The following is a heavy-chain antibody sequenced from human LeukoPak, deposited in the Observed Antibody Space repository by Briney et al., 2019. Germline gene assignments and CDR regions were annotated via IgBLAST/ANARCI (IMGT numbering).Heavy chain of an antibody. CDR3: AKDSDYDYIWGSYRSAYYFDY. V-gene: IGHV3-23*01. J-gene: IGHJ4*02. CDR1: GFTFSSYA. Sequence: PGGSLRLSCAASGFTFSSYAMSWVRQAPGKGLEWVSAISGSGGSTYYADSVKGRFTISRDNSKNTLYLQMNGLRAEDTAVYYCAKDSDYDYIWGSYRSAYYFDYWGQGTLVTVSS. D-gene: IGHD3-16*02. CDR2: ISGSGGST.